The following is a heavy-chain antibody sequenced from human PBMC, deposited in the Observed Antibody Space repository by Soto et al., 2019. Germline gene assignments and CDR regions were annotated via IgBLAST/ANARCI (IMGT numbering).Heavy chain of an antibody. CDR2: INSDGSST. CDR3: ARDRHYYGSGSSGNHYGMDV. J-gene: IGHJ6*02. Sequence: PGGSLRLSCAASGFTFSSYWMHWVRQAPGKGLVWVSRINSDGSSTSYADSVKGRFTISRDNAKNTLYLQMNSLRAEDTAVYYCARDRHYYGSGSSGNHYGMDVWGQGTTVTVSS. CDR1: GFTFSSYW. D-gene: IGHD3-10*01. V-gene: IGHV3-74*01.